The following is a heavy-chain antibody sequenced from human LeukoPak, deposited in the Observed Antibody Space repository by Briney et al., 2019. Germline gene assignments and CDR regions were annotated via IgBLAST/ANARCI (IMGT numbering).Heavy chain of an antibody. CDR1: VYTFTSYD. CDR3: ARAGPLEIVATFTFDY. V-gene: IGHV1-8*01. D-gene: IGHD5-12*01. J-gene: IGHJ4*02. Sequence: ASVKVSCTASVYTFTSYDINWVRQATGQGLEWMGRTNPNSGNTAYAQKFQGRVSMTWNTSISTAYMELSSLTSEDTAVYYCARAGPLEIVATFTFDYWGQGTLVTVSS. CDR2: TNPNSGNT.